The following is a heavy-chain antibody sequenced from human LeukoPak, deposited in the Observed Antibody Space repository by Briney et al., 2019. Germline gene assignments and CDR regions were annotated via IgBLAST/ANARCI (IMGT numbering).Heavy chain of an antibody. D-gene: IGHD3-22*01. Sequence: SETLSLTCAVHGGSFSGYYWSWIRQPPGKGLEWIGEINHSGSTNYNPSLKSRVTISVDTSKNQFSLKLSSVTAADTAVYYCARGYYDSSGRPSSHFDYWGQGTLVTVSS. V-gene: IGHV4-34*01. CDR3: ARGYYDSSGRPSSHFDY. CDR1: GGSFSGYY. CDR2: INHSGST. J-gene: IGHJ4*02.